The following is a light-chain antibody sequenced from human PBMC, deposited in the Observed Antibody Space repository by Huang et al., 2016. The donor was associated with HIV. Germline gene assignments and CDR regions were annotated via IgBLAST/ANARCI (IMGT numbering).Light chain of an antibody. J-gene: IGKJ1*01. Sequence: DIQMTQSPSTLSASVGDRVTITCRASQSISSWLAWYQQKPGKAPKLLIYKASSLERGVPSRFSGSGSGTEVTLTISSLQPDDFATYYCQQYHSYPWTFGQGTKVEIK. V-gene: IGKV1-5*03. CDR2: KAS. CDR1: QSISSW. CDR3: QQYHSYPWT.